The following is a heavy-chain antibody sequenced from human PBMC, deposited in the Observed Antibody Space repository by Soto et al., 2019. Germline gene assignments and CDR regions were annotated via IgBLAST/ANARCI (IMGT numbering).Heavy chain of an antibody. Sequence: EVQLVESGGGLVQPGRSLRLSCAASGFTFEDYAMHRVRQAPGKGLEWVAGISWNSGSIGYAQSVKGRFTISRDNAKNSLYLQMNSLRAEDTALYYCAKGLYSGSWYWPAQHWAQGTLVTVSS. CDR2: ISWNSGSI. CDR3: AKGLYSGSWYWPAQH. CDR1: GFTFEDYA. J-gene: IGHJ1*01. D-gene: IGHD6-13*01. V-gene: IGHV3-9*01.